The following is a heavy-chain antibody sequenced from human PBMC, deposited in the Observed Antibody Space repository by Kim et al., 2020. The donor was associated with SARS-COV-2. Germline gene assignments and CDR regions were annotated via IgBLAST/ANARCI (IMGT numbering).Heavy chain of an antibody. V-gene: IGHV5-10-1*01. D-gene: IGHD3-22*01. CDR1: GYSFTAYW. Sequence: GESLKISCQGSGYSFTAYWFSWVRQMPGRGLEWMGKIDPSDSYTNYSPSFEGHVTLSADKSINTVYLQWSSLKASDTAVYYCARHGYYDSGGSGAFDLWGQGTLVTVSS. CDR3: ARHGYYDSGGSGAFDL. CDR2: IDPSDSYT. J-gene: IGHJ3*01.